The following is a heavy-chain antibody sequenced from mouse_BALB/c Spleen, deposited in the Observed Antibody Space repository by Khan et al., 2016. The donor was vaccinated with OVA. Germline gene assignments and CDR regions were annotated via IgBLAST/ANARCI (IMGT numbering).Heavy chain of an antibody. CDR2: ISSDGDYT. Sequence: EVELVESGGDLVKPGGSLKLSCAASGFTFSSYGMSWVRQTPDKRLEWVATISSDGDYTYYPDSVKGRFTISRDNAKNTLYRQMRSLKSDDQAMYYCASHLTGSFACGGQGTLVTVS. CDR3: ASHLTGSFAC. CDR1: GFTFSSYG. V-gene: IGHV5-6*01. J-gene: IGHJ3*01.